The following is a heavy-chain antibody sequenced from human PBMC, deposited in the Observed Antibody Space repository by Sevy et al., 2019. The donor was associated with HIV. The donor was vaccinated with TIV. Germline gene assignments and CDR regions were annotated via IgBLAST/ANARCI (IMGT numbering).Heavy chain of an antibody. CDR3: ARDLRVATASGGMDV. D-gene: IGHD6-13*01. Sequence: GGSLRLSCAASGFSFSSYSMNWVRQAPGKGLEWVSSISGVSNYIYYADSVKGRFTISRDNAKNSLYLQMSRLRVGDTAVYYCARDLRVATASGGMDVWGQGTTVTVSS. CDR2: ISGVSNYI. V-gene: IGHV3-21*01. J-gene: IGHJ6*02. CDR1: GFSFSSYS.